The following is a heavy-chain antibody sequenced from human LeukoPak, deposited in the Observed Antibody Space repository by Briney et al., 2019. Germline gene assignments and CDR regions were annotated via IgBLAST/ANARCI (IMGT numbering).Heavy chain of an antibody. Sequence: PGGSLRLSCAASGFTFSSYSMNWVRRAPGKGLEWVSYISSSSSTIYYADSVKGRFTISRDNAKNSLYLQMNSLRAEDTAVYYCAKSGGYDLWEVLGYFDYWGQGTLVTVSS. CDR3: AKSGGYDLWEVLGYFDY. J-gene: IGHJ4*02. CDR2: ISSSSSTI. V-gene: IGHV3-48*01. D-gene: IGHD5-12*01. CDR1: GFTFSSYS.